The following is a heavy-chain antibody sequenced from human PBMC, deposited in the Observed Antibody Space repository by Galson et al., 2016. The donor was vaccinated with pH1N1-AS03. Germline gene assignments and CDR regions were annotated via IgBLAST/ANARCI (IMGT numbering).Heavy chain of an antibody. CDR1: AGSISTYY. CDR2: IYFSGRT. V-gene: IGHV4-59*01. D-gene: IGHD6-13*01. CDR3: ARGRPKWRGVNSSWYGIDS. J-gene: IGHJ4*02. Sequence: ETLSLTCTVSAGSISTYYLSWIRQPPGRGLEWIGSIYFSGRTNCSPSLKSRPNISLDRSRNQFSLNLNSVTAADTAVYYCARGRPKWRGVNSSWYGIDSWGQGTLVTVSS.